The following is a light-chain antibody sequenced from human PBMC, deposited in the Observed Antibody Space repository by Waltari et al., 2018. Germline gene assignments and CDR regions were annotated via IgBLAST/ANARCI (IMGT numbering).Light chain of an antibody. CDR3: QTGGHGTWV. J-gene: IGLJ3*02. CDR1: SGHTRNI. V-gene: IGLV4-69*01. Sequence: QLVLTQSPSASASLGASVKLTCTLDSGHTRNIIAWLQQHPQKGPRFLMKLNSDGSHSKGDEIPDRFSGSSSGAERYLTISSLQSEDEADYYCQTGGHGTWVFGGGTKLTVL. CDR2: LNSDGSH.